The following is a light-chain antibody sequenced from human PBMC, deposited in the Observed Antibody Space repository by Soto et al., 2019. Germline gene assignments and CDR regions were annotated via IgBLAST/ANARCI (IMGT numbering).Light chain of an antibody. CDR1: SSNIGAGYG. V-gene: IGLV1-40*01. J-gene: IGLJ3*02. CDR2: GNN. Sequence: QSVLTQPPSVSGAPGQRVTISCTGSSSNIGAGYGVHWYQQLPGTAPKLLIYGNNNRPSGVPDRFSGSKSGTSASLAITGLQAEDEVDYYCQSYDSSLSGWVFGGGTKLTVL. CDR3: QSYDSSLSGWV.